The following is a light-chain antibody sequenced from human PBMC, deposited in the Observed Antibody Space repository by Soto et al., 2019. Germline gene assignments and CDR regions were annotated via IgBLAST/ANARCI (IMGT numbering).Light chain of an antibody. Sequence: EILMTQSPATLSVSPGERATLSCRASQSLNRNLAWYQQKPGQAPRLIFYGASTRANGIPARFSGSGSGTEFTLTISSLQSEDFALYHCQHYNDWPPAFTFGPGTKVDL. CDR3: QHYNDWPPAFT. V-gene: IGKV3D-15*01. CDR2: GAS. CDR1: QSLNRN. J-gene: IGKJ3*01.